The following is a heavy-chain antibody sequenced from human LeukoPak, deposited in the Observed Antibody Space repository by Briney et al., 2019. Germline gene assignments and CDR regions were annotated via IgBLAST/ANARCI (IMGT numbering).Heavy chain of an antibody. CDR1: GGSFSGYY. Sequence: SETLSLTCAVYGGSFSGYYWSWIRQPPGKGLEWIGEINHSGSTNYNPSLKSRVTISVDTSKNQLSLKLSSVTAADTAVYHCARIKQDRTYYDYVWGSYRYTIFDYWGQGTLVTVSS. CDR2: INHSGST. J-gene: IGHJ4*02. V-gene: IGHV4-34*01. D-gene: IGHD3-16*02. CDR3: ARIKQDRTYYDYVWGSYRYTIFDY.